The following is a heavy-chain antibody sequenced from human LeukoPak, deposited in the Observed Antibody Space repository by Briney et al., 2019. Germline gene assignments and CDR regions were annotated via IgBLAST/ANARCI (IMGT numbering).Heavy chain of an antibody. Sequence: SETLSLTCAVSGYPISSGYYWGWIRQPPGKGLEWIGSIYHSGSTYYNPSLKSRVTISVDTSKNQFSLKLSSVTAADTTVYYCARLPGGVVIIGFDYWGQGTLVTVSS. V-gene: IGHV4-38-2*01. CDR2: IYHSGST. CDR3: ARLPGGVVIIGFDY. J-gene: IGHJ4*02. D-gene: IGHD3-3*01. CDR1: GYPISSGYY.